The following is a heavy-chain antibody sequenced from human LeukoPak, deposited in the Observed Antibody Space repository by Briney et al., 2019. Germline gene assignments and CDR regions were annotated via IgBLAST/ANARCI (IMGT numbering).Heavy chain of an antibody. CDR3: ARGTYVLNRRTVVTPYNI. CDR1: GGSFRGYY. D-gene: IGHD4-23*01. Sequence: SETLSLTCAVYGGSFRGYYWSWIRQPPGKGLEWIGEINHSGSTNYNPSLKSRVTISVDTSKNQFSLKLSSVTAADTAVYYCARGTYVLNRRTVVTPYNIWGQGTMVTVS. CDR2: INHSGST. V-gene: IGHV4-34*01. J-gene: IGHJ3*02.